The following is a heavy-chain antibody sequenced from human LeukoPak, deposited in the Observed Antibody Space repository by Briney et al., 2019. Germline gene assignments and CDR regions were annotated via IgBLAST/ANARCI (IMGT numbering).Heavy chain of an antibody. Sequence: PGGTLRLSCAASGFTFSDYYMSWIRQAPGKGLEWVSYISSCGSTIYYADSVKGRFTISRDNAKNSLYLQMNSLRAEDTAVYYCARGDIVVVPDAFDIWGQGTMVTVSS. CDR2: ISSCGSTI. D-gene: IGHD2-2*01. CDR3: ARGDIVVVPDAFDI. J-gene: IGHJ3*02. V-gene: IGHV3-11*04. CDR1: GFTFSDYY.